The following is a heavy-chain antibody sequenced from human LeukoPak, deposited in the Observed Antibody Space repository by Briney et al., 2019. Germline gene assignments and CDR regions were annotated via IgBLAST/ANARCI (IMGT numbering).Heavy chain of an antibody. CDR2: IYYSGST. Sequence: SETLSLTCTVSGGSISSYYWSWIRQPPGKGLEWIGYIYYSGSTNYNPSLKSRVTISVDTSKNQFSLKLSSVTAADTAMYYCARVSGYDWESFYDYWGQGSLVTVSS. V-gene: IGHV4-59*01. CDR3: ARVSGYDWESFYDY. J-gene: IGHJ4*02. D-gene: IGHD5-12*01. CDR1: GGSISSYY.